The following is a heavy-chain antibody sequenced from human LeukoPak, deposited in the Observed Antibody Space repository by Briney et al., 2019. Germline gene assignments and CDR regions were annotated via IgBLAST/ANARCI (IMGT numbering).Heavy chain of an antibody. CDR2: INPNSGGT. V-gene: IGHV1-2*02. CDR1: GYSFTDYY. CDR3: ARADRLDGDPYLIGP. J-gene: IGHJ5*02. Sequence: ASVKVSCKTSGYSFTDYYMHWVRQAPGQGLEWMVWINPNSGGTSSAQNFQGRVTMNRDTSINTVYMEVSWLTSADTAIYYCARADRLDGDPYLIGPWGQGTLVTVSS. D-gene: IGHD2-21*01.